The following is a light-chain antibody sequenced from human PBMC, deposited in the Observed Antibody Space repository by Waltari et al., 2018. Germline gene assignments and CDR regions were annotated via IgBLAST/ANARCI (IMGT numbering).Light chain of an antibody. Sequence: QSALTQPPSASGSPGQSVTIPCTGTSSDVGFYHHVPWFQQPPGRAPRLLIYEVTKRPSGVPHRFSGSKSGNTASLTVSGLQDEDEAAYYCSSDAGSNTMIFGGGTKVTVL. CDR2: EVT. CDR3: SSDAGSNTMI. V-gene: IGLV2-8*01. J-gene: IGLJ2*01. CDR1: SSDVGFYHH.